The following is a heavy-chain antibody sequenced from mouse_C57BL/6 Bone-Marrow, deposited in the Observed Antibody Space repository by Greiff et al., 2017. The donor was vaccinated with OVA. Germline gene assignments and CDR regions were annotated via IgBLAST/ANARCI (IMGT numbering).Heavy chain of an antibody. D-gene: IGHD2-3*01. CDR2: INPNNGGT. J-gene: IGHJ2*01. CDR1: GYTFTDYN. CDR3: ARRWLLLYFDY. V-gene: IGHV1-18*01. Sequence: VQLQQSGPELVKPGASVKIPCKASGYTFTDYNMAWVKQSHGKSLEWIGDINPNNGGTIYNQKFKGKATLTVDKSSSTAYMELRSLTSEDTAVYYCARRWLLLYFDYWGQGTTLTVSS.